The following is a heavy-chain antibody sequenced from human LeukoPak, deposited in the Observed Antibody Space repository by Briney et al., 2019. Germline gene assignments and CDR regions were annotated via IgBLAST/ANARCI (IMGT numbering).Heavy chain of an antibody. V-gene: IGHV3-33*03. CDR1: GFTLNVYG. J-gene: IGHJ1*01. CDR3: AKDQGIQLWLKYFQH. D-gene: IGHD5-18*01. CDR2: IWNDGSNK. Sequence: GMSLRLSCAASGFTLNVYGIHWVRQAPGKGLEWVAVIWNDGSNKYYADSVKGRFTISRDNSKSTLYLQMNSLRAEDTAVYYCAKDQGIQLWLKYFQHWGQGTLVTVSS.